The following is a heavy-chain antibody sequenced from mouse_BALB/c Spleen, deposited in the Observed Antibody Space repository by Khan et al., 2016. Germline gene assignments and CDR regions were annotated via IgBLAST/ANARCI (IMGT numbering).Heavy chain of an antibody. CDR2: IDPANGDT. CDR1: GFNIKNSF. V-gene: IGHV14-3*02. D-gene: IGHD2-1*01. J-gene: IGHJ2*01. CDR3: TRYGNFVGYVDY. Sequence: VQLKESGAELVKSGASVKLSCTASGFNIKNSFLHWVNQRPEQGLEWIGRIDPANGDTKYDPKFQGKATITADSSSNTAYLQLSSLPSEDTAVYYCTRYGNFVGYVDYWGQGTTLTVSS.